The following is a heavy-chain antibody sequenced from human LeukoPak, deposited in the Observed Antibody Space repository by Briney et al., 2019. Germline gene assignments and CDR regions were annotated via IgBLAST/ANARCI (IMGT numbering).Heavy chain of an antibody. CDR2: IYYSGST. V-gene: IGHV4-39*01. CDR3: ARLSITGTESGY. CDR1: GGSISSSSYY. D-gene: IGHD1-7*01. J-gene: IGHJ4*02. Sequence: SETLSLTCTVSGGSISSSSYYWGWIRQPPGKGLEWIGSIYYSGSTYYNPSLKSRVTISVDTSENQFSLKLCSVTAADTAVYYCARLSITGTESGYWGQGTLVTVSS.